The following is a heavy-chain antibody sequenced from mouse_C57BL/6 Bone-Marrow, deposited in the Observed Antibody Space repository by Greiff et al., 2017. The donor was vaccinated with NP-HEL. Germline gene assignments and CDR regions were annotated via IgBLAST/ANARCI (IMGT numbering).Heavy chain of an antibody. Sequence: VHVKQSGTVLARPGASVKMSCKTSGYTFTSYWMHWVKQRPGQGLEWIGAIYPGNSDTSYNQKFKGKAKLTAVTSASTAYMELSSLTNEDSAVYYCTRKPLLWSLYWYFDVWGTGTTVTGAS. CDR1: GYTFTSYW. D-gene: IGHD2-1*01. CDR3: TRKPLLWSLYWYFDV. V-gene: IGHV1-5*01. CDR2: IYPGNSDT. J-gene: IGHJ1*03.